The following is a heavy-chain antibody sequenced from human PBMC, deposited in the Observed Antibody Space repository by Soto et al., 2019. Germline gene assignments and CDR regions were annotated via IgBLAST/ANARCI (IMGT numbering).Heavy chain of an antibody. J-gene: IGHJ1*01. V-gene: IGHV3-33*01. CDR3: ARATGYSSGWSSSEYFQH. Sequence: SLRLSCAASGFTFSSYGMHWVRQAPGKGLEWVAVIWYDGSNKYYADSVKGRFTISRDNSKNTLYLQMNSLRAEDTAVYYCARATGYSSGWSSSEYFQHWGQGTLVTVPQ. CDR2: IWYDGSNK. CDR1: GFTFSSYG. D-gene: IGHD6-19*01.